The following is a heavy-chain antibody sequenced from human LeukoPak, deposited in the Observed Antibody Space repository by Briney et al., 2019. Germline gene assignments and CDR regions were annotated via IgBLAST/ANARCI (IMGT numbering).Heavy chain of an antibody. V-gene: IGHV3-7*01. CDR2: IKQDGNEK. CDR1: GFTFTTYW. D-gene: IGHD3-10*01. Sequence: GRSLRLSCAASGFTFTTYWMAWVRQAPGKGLEWVASIKQDGNEKYYVDSVKGRFTISRDSAENTLYLQMESLKAEDTAFYYCARPSLYYYGSETYFWFDLWGQGTLVTVSS. CDR3: ARPSLYYYGSETYFWFDL. J-gene: IGHJ5*02.